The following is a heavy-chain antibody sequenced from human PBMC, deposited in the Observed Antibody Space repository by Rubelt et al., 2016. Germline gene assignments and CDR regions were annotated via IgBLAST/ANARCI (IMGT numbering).Heavy chain of an antibody. Sequence: GGGLVQPGGSLRLSCAASGFTFSGYAMSWVRQAPGKGLEWVSAISGSGGSTYYADSVKGRFTISRDNAKNSLYLQMDSLRAEDTAVYYCAKKTTVTLDYWGQGTLVTVSS. CDR2: ISGSGGST. CDR1: GFTFSGYA. V-gene: IGHV3-23*01. J-gene: IGHJ4*02. D-gene: IGHD4-17*01. CDR3: AKKTTVTLDY.